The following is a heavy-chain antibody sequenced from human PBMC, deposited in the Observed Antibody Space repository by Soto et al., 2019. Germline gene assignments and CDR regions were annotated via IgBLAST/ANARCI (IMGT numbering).Heavy chain of an antibody. CDR2: IYSGDPNT. Sequence: GESLKISCKGSGYTFTTFWIGWVRQLPGKGLGWMGIIYSGDPNTRYTPSFRGQVTISADNSITTVYLQWSSLKASDTAMYYCARHSHVFGDYVEAFDIWGQGTMVTVSS. D-gene: IGHD4-17*01. J-gene: IGHJ3*02. CDR3: ARHSHVFGDYVEAFDI. CDR1: GYTFTTFW. V-gene: IGHV5-51*01.